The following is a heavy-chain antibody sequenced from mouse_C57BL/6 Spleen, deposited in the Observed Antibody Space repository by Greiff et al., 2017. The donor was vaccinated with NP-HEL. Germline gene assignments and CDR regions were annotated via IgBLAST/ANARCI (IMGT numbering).Heavy chain of an antibody. CDR1: GYTFTDYY. Sequence: QVQLQQSGAELVRPGASVKLSCKASGYTFTDYYINWVKQRPGQGLEWIARIYPGSGNTYYNEKFKGKATLTAEKSSGTAYMQLSSLTSEDSAVYFCARFFDYWGQGTTLTVSS. J-gene: IGHJ2*01. V-gene: IGHV1-76*01. CDR3: ARFFDY. CDR2: IYPGSGNT.